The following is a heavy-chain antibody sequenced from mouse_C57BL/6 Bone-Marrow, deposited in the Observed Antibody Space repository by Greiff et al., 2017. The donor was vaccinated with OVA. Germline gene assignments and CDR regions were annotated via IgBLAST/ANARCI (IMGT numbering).Heavy chain of an antibody. Sequence: VMLVESGPGLVAPSQRLSITCTVSGFSLTSYGVSWVRQPPGKGLEWLGVIWGDGSTNYHSALISRLSISKDNSKSQVFLKLNSLQTDDTATYYCAKGGEKNGSSPFAYWGQGTLVTVSA. CDR1: GFSLTSYG. CDR3: AKGGEKNGSSPFAY. J-gene: IGHJ3*01. V-gene: IGHV2-3*01. CDR2: IWGDGST. D-gene: IGHD1-1*01.